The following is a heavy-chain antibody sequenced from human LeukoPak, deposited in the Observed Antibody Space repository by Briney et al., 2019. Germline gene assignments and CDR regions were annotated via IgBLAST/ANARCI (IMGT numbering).Heavy chain of an antibody. D-gene: IGHD4-17*01. J-gene: IGHJ4*02. Sequence: ASVKVSCKASGYTFTNYGIIWVRQAPGQGLEWMGWISPYKGNTNYAQKLRGRVAMTTDTSTSTVYMELRSLRSDDTAVYYCARGGGWAYGDYRAHYFDHWGQGTLVTVSS. V-gene: IGHV1-18*01. CDR3: ARGGGWAYGDYRAHYFDH. CDR1: GYTFTNYG. CDR2: ISPYKGNT.